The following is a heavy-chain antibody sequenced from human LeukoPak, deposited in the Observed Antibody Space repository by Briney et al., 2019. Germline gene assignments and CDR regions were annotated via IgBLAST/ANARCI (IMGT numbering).Heavy chain of an antibody. J-gene: IGHJ6*04. CDR3: ASQIVVVPAAIAV. Sequence: GGSLRLSCAASGFTFSSYWMSWVRQAPGKGLEWVANIKQDGSEKYYVDSVKGRFTISRDNAKNSLYLQMNSLRAEDTAVYYCASQIVVVPAAIAVWGKGTTVTVSS. V-gene: IGHV3-7*01. CDR1: GFTFSSYW. D-gene: IGHD2-2*02. CDR2: IKQDGSEK.